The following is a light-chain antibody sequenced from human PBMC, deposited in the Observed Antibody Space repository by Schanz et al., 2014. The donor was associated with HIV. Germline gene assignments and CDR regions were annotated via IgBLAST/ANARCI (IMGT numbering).Light chain of an antibody. V-gene: IGLV2-8*01. CDR3: CSFAGTIWV. CDR2: GVT. Sequence: QSALTQPPSASGSPGQSVTISCTGTSSDVGGYNYVSWYQHHPGKAPKLMIYGVTKRPSGVPDRFSGSKSGNTASLTISGLQAEDEADYFCCSFAGTIWVFGGGTKLTVL. CDR1: SSDVGGYNY. J-gene: IGLJ3*02.